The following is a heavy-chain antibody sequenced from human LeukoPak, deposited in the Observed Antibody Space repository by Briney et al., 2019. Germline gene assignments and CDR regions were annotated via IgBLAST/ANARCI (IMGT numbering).Heavy chain of an antibody. CDR1: GAAFSNYG. CDR2: ISRSGDIT. J-gene: IGHJ4*02. CDR3: ATEGFYY. V-gene: IGHV3-23*01. Sequence: GGSLRLSCAASGAAFSNYGMSWVRQAAGTGLEYISGISRSGDITYYADSVKGRFTISRDNAQNTLYLQMNSLRAEDTALYYCATEGFYYWGPGTQVTVSS.